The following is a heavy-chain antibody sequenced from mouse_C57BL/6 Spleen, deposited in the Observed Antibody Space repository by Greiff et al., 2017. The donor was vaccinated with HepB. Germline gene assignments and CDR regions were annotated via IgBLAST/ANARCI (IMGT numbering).Heavy chain of an antibody. Sequence: VQLQQSGAELVKPGASVKLSCKASGYTFTSYWMHWVKQRPGRGLEWIGRIDPNSGGTKYNEKFKGKATLTVDKPSSTAYMQLSSLTSEDSAVYYCARGYYGSSLYAMDYWGQGTSVTVSS. CDR3: ARGYYGSSLYAMDY. V-gene: IGHV1-72*01. D-gene: IGHD1-1*01. CDR2: IDPNSGGT. J-gene: IGHJ4*01. CDR1: GYTFTSYW.